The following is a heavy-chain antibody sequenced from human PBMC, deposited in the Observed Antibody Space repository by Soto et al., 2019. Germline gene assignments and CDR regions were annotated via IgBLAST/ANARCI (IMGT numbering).Heavy chain of an antibody. J-gene: IGHJ4*02. CDR2: INAGNGNT. V-gene: IGHV1-3*01. Sequence: ASVKVSCKASGYTFTSYAMHWVRQAPGQRFEWMGWINAGNGNTKYSQKFQGRVTISADKSTSTAYMELSSLRSEDTAVYYCARYFDTFGGVIAGPRGGYFDYWGQGTLVTVSS. D-gene: IGHD3-16*02. CDR1: GYTFTSYA. CDR3: ARYFDTFGGVIAGPRGGYFDY.